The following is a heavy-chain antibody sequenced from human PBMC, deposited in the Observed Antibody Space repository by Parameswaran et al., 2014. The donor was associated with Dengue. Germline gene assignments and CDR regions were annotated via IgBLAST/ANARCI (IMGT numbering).Heavy chain of an antibody. Sequence: KWIRQPPGKGLEWVSSISSSSSYIYYADSVKGRFTISRDNAKNSLYLQMNSLRAEDTAVYYCARDTGCSSTSCYPNWIDPWGQGTLVTVSS. CDR3: ARDTGCSSTSCYPNWIDP. V-gene: IGHV3-21*01. CDR2: ISSSSSYI. J-gene: IGHJ5*02. D-gene: IGHD2-2*01.